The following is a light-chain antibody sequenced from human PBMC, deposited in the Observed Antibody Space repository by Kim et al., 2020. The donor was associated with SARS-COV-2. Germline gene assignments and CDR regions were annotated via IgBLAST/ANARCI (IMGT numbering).Light chain of an antibody. V-gene: IGKV3-20*01. CDR1: QSVSSVY. J-gene: IGKJ2*01. CDR2: GAS. Sequence: EIVLTQSPGTLSLSPGERATLSCRASQSVSSVYLAWYQQKPGQAPRLLIYGASNRATGIPDRFSGSGSGTDFTLTINRLVPEDFAVYYCQQYGTSPNTFGQGTKLEIK. CDR3: QQYGTSPNT.